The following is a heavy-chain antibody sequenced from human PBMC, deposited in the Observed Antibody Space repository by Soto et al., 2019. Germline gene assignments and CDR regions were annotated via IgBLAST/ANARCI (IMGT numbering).Heavy chain of an antibody. J-gene: IGHJ4*02. V-gene: IGHV3-23*01. CDR2: ISGSGGST. Sequence: EGSLRLSCAASGFTFSSYGMSWVRQAPGKGLEWVSSISGSGGSTYYADSVKGRFTISRDNSKNTLYLQMSSLRAEDTAVYYCANRNDYGSGSYFPFDHWGQGTLVTVSS. CDR3: ANRNDYGSGSYFPFDH. CDR1: GFTFSSYG. D-gene: IGHD3-10*01.